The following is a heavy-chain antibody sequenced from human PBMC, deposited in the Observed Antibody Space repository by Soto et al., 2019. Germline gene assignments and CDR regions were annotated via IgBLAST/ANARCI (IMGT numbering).Heavy chain of an antibody. Sequence: TGGSLRLSCAASGFTFSSYAMSWVRQAPGKGLEWVSAISGSGGSTYYADSVKGRFTISRDNSKNTLYLQMNSLRAEDTAVYYCAKDHRSPYYYYYGMDVWGQGTTVTVSS. CDR2: ISGSGGST. D-gene: IGHD3-10*01. CDR3: AKDHRSPYYYYYGMDV. V-gene: IGHV3-23*01. CDR1: GFTFSSYA. J-gene: IGHJ6*02.